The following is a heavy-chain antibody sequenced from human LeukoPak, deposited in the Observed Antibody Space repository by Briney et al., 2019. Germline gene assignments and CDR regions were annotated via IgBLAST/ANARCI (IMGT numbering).Heavy chain of an antibody. V-gene: IGHV4-59*01. CDR1: GGSISSYY. D-gene: IGHD3-9*01. CDR3: ARGGGLYDILTAYYYSYYYYMDV. J-gene: IGHJ6*03. CDR2: IYYSGST. Sequence: SETLSLTCTVSGGSISSYYWSWIRQPPGKGLEWIGYIYYSGSTNYNPTLKSRVTISVDTSKNQFSLKLSSVTAADTAVYYCARGGGLYDILTAYYYSYYYYMDVWGKGTTVTISS.